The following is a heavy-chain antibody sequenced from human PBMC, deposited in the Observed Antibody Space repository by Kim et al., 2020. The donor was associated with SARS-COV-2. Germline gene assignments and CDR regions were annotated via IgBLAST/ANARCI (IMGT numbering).Heavy chain of an antibody. V-gene: IGHV1-46*01. CDR1: GYTFTSYY. CDR3: ARDPVDTAMVRGSRGYYFDY. Sequence: ASVKVSCKASGYTFTSYYMHWVRQAPGQGLEWMGIINPSGGSTSYAQKFQGRVTMTRDTSTSTVYMELSSLRSEDTAVYYCARDPVDTAMVRGSRGYYFDYWGQGTLVTVSS. J-gene: IGHJ4*02. D-gene: IGHD5-18*01. CDR2: INPSGGST.